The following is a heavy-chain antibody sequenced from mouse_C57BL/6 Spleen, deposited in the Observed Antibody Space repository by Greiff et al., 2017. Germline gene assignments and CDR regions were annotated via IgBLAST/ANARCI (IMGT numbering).Heavy chain of an antibody. V-gene: IGHV3-6*01. J-gene: IGHJ1*03. D-gene: IGHD1-1*01. CDR1: GYSITSGYY. Sequence: VQLQQSGPGLVKPSQSLSLTCSVTGYSITSGYYWNWIRQFPGNKLEWMGYISYDGSNNYNPSLKNRISITRDTSKNQFFLKLHSVTTEDTSTYYCARDPSHYGSSHWYFDVWGTGTTVTVSS. CDR3: ARDPSHYGSSHWYFDV. CDR2: ISYDGSN.